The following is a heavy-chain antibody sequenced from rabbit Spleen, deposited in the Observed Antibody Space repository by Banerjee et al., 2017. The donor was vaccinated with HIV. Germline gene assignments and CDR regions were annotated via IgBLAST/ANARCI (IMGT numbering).Heavy chain of an antibody. CDR2: IDPVFGST. V-gene: IGHV1S7*01. Sequence: QLKESGGGLVQPEGSLTLTCKASGFSFSDRDVMCWVRQAPGKGLEWIGYIDPVFGSTYYASWVNGRFTISSDNAQNTLYLQLKSLTAADTATYFCARDTGSSFSSYGMDLWGPGTLVTVS. CDR1: GFSFSDRDV. CDR3: ARDTGSSFSSYGMDL. D-gene: IGHD8-1*01. J-gene: IGHJ6*01.